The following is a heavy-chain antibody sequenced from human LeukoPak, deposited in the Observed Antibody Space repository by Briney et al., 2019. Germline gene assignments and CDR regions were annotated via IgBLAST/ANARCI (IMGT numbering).Heavy chain of an antibody. CDR1: GFTVSSNY. J-gene: IGHJ6*02. Sequence: SGGSLRLSCAASGFTVSSNYMSWVRQAPGKGLEWVSVIYSGGSTYYADSVKGRFTISRDNSKNTLYLQMNSLRAEDTAVYYCARDNLDYYYGMDVWGQGTTVTVSS. V-gene: IGHV3-66*01. CDR3: ARDNLDYYYGMDV. CDR2: IYSGGST.